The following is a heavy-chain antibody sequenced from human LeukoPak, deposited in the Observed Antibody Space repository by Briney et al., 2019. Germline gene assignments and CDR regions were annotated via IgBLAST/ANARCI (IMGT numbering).Heavy chain of an antibody. CDR2: IYTSGST. CDR1: GGSISSSSYY. Sequence: PSETLSLTCTVSGGSISSSSYYWGWIRQPAGKGLEWIGRIYTSGSTNYNPSLKSRVTMSVDTSKNQFSLKLSSVTAADTAVYYCARVYGSLFDYWGQGTLVTVSS. J-gene: IGHJ4*02. CDR3: ARVYGSLFDY. V-gene: IGHV4-61*02. D-gene: IGHD4-17*01.